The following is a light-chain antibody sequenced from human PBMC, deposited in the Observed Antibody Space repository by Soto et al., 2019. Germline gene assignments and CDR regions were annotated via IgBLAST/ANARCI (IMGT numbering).Light chain of an antibody. J-gene: IGLJ3*02. CDR2: EVS. Sequence: QSALTQPASVSGSPGQSITISCTGTSSDVGGYNYVSWYQHHPGKAPKLMIYEVSNRPSGASNRFSGSKSGNTASLTISGLQAEDEADYYCSSYTGSSTPVFGGGTQLTVL. CDR3: SSYTGSSTPV. CDR1: SSDVGGYNY. V-gene: IGLV2-14*01.